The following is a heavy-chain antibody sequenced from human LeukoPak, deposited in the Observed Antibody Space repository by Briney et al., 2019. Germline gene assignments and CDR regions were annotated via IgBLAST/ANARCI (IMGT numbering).Heavy chain of an antibody. CDR1: GFNLRNSS. Sequence: GGSLRLSCAASGFNLRNSSMNWVRQAPGKGLEWISYISSGADTIYYAESAKGRFTISRDNAKNSLYLQMNSLRAEDTAVYYCTRDFMVRGVIGAFDIWGQGTMVTVSS. D-gene: IGHD3-10*01. V-gene: IGHV3-48*04. CDR3: TRDFMVRGVIGAFDI. CDR2: ISSGADTI. J-gene: IGHJ3*02.